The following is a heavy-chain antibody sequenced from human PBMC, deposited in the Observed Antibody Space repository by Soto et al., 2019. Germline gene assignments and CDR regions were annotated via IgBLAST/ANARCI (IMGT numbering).Heavy chain of an antibody. D-gene: IGHD3-10*01. CDR2: INPNSGGT. Sequence: GASVKVSCKASGYTFTGYYMHWVRQAPGQGLEWMGWINPNSGGTNYAQKFQGWVTMTRDTSISTAYMELSRLRSDDTAVYYCARAPHWYYGSGSYPWFDPWGQGTLVTVSS. CDR3: ARAPHWYYGSGSYPWFDP. V-gene: IGHV1-2*04. CDR1: GYTFTGYY. J-gene: IGHJ5*02.